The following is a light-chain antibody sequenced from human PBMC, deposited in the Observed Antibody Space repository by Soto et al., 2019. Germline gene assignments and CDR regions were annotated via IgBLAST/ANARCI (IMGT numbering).Light chain of an antibody. Sequence: QSALTQPASVSGSPGQSITISCTGTSSDVGAYNSVSWYQKYPGKAPKLRIYDVRYRPSGVSQRFSGSKSANTASLTISGLQADDEADYYCASYRSGSTPVVFGGGTKLTVL. V-gene: IGLV2-14*01. CDR2: DVR. CDR3: ASYRSGSTPVV. CDR1: SSDVGAYNS. J-gene: IGLJ2*01.